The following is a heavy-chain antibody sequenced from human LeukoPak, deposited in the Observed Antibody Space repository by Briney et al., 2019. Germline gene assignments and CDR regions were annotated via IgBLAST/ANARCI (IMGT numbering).Heavy chain of an antibody. CDR1: GGTFSSYA. J-gene: IGHJ3*02. D-gene: IGHD2-2*01. V-gene: IGHV1-69*05. CDR2: IIPIFGTA. CDR3: ARDRLYCSSTSCFSDAFDI. Sequence: GASVKVSCKASGGTFSSYAISWVRQAPGQGLEWMGGIIPIFGTANYAQKFQGRVTITTDESTSTAYMELSSLRSEDTAVYYCARDRLYCSSTSCFSDAFDIWGQGTMVTVSS.